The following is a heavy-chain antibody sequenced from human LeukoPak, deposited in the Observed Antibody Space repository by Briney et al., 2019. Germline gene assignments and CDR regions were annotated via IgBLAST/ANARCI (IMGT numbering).Heavy chain of an antibody. CDR1: GFTVSSNY. CDR2: IYSGGST. J-gene: IGHJ5*02. D-gene: IGHD4-11*01. Sequence: PGGSLRLSCAASGFTVSSNYMSWVRQAPGKGLEWVSVIYSGGSTYYADSVKGRFTISRDNSKNTLYLQMNSLRAEDTAVYYCARYQMSTVPTIGFDPWGQGTLVTVSS. CDR3: ARYQMSTVPTIGFDP. V-gene: IGHV3-66*01.